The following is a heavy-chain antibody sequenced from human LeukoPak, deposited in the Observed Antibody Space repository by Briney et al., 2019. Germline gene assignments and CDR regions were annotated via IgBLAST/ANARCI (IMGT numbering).Heavy chain of an antibody. Sequence: PGGSLRLSCAASGLTGSHNYVSWVRQAPGKGLEWVSAIHTSGDTCYADSVKGRFTISRDTSKNTLYLQINSLRVEDTAVYYCARDRGLHYYDISGYYYFDYWGQGTLVTVSS. D-gene: IGHD3-22*01. CDR1: GLTGSHNY. CDR2: IHTSGDT. V-gene: IGHV3-53*01. CDR3: ARDRGLHYYDISGYYYFDY. J-gene: IGHJ4*02.